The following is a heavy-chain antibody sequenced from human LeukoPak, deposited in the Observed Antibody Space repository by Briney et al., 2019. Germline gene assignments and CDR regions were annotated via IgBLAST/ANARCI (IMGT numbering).Heavy chain of an antibody. V-gene: IGHV1-2*02. Sequence: GASVKVSCKASGYTFTGYYMHWVRQAPGQGLEWMGWINPNSGGTNYAQKFQGRVTMTRDTSISTAYMELSRLRSDDTAVYYCARETRVTTVTHNWFDPWGQGTLVTVSS. J-gene: IGHJ5*02. CDR2: INPNSGGT. CDR1: GYTFTGYY. D-gene: IGHD4-11*01. CDR3: ARETRVTTVTHNWFDP.